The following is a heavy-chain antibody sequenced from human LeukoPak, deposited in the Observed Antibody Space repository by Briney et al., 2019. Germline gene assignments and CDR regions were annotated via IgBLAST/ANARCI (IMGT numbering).Heavy chain of an antibody. Sequence: PGGSLRLSCAASGLTFSSYARSWGGQAPGKGVEWGSALTGSGGSTYYADSGRGRFTISRDNSKNTLFLLMNSLRAEDTAVYYCAKDQPPLSDWYGGIDCWGQGTLVTVSS. V-gene: IGHV3-23*01. CDR2: LTGSGGST. J-gene: IGHJ4*02. CDR1: GLTFSSYA. D-gene: IGHD6-19*01. CDR3: AKDQPPLSDWYGGIDC.